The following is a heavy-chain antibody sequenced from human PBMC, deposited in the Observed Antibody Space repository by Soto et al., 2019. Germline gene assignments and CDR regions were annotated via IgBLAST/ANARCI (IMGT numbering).Heavy chain of an antibody. V-gene: IGHV3-64D*08. CDR1: GFTFSMHS. J-gene: IGHJ4*02. CDR3: VKEYNPFINTLVVLIFDY. CDR2: ISRDGRST. D-gene: IGHD3-22*01. Sequence: GGAVRLSCSASGFTFSMHSMHWVRQPPGKALEYVSAISRDGRSTFYADSVKGRFTISRDNSKNTLYLRMNSLRSDDTAVYYCVKEYNPFINTLVVLIFDYLGKGTQVTVSS.